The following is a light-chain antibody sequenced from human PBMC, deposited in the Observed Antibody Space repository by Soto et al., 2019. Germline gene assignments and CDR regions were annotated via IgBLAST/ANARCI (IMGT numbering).Light chain of an antibody. CDR1: SSDVGGYNY. CDR3: SSYTGSNTYV. V-gene: IGLV2-14*01. Sequence: QSALTQPASVSGSPGQSITISCTGTSSDVGGYNYVSWYQQHPDKAPKLMLYEVSNRPSGVSNRFSGSKSGNTASLTISGLQAEDEADYYCSSYTGSNTYVFGIGTKVTVL. J-gene: IGLJ1*01. CDR2: EVS.